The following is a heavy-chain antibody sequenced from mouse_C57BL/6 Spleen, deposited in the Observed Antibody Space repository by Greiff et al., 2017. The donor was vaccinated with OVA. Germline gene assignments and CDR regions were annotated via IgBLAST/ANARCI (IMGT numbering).Heavy chain of an antibody. Sequence: QVQLQQPGAELVMPGASVKLSCKASGYTLTSYWMHWVKQRPGQGLEWIGEIDPSDSYTNYNQKFKGKSTLTVDKSSSTAYMQLSSLTSEDSAVYYCARNYGSHFDYWGQGTTLTVSS. CDR2: IDPSDSYT. CDR1: GYTLTSYW. J-gene: IGHJ2*01. CDR3: ARNYGSHFDY. V-gene: IGHV1-69*01. D-gene: IGHD1-1*01.